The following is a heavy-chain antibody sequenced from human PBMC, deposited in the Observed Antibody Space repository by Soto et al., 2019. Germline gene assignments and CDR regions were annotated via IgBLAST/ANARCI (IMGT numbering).Heavy chain of an antibody. V-gene: IGHV1-2*02. J-gene: IGHJ6*02. CDR2: INPNGGGT. CDR3: ARALIRFLDWVPEYYYYAMDV. D-gene: IGHD3-3*01. Sequence: QVPLVQSGAEVKKPGASVTVSCRASGHSFSAYYMHWVRQAPGQGLEWVGWINPNGGGTKYAQKFQGRVTMTRDSSTKTVYMELTRLRPNDTVVYYCARALIRFLDWVPEYYYYAMDVWGQGTTVTVSS. CDR1: GHSFSAYY.